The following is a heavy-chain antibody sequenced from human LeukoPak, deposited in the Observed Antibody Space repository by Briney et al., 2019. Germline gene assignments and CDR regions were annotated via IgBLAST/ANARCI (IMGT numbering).Heavy chain of an antibody. J-gene: IGHJ4*02. CDR3: AKEDYSSSWYALDY. Sequence: GGSLRLSCAASGFTFDDYAIYWVRQGPGKGLEWVSLISGDGGSIYYADSVKGRFTISRDNSKNSLYLQMNSLGTEDTALYYCAKEDYSSSWYALDYWGQGTLVTVSS. CDR2: ISGDGGSI. D-gene: IGHD6-13*01. CDR1: GFTFDDYA. V-gene: IGHV3-43*02.